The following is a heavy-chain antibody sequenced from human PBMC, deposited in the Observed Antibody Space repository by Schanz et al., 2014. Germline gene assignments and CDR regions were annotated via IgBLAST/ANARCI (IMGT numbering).Heavy chain of an antibody. Sequence: QVQLVQSGAEVKKPGSSVKVSCTASGYAFSDYGITWVRQAPGQGLQWMGWISPYTGNTNYAQTLQGRITLTTDTATSTAYMELRSLRSDDTAMYYCARSNYYDNSDYYNSFDYWGQGTLVTVSS. CDR2: ISPYTGNT. D-gene: IGHD3-22*01. V-gene: IGHV1-18*01. CDR3: ARSNYYDNSDYYNSFDY. J-gene: IGHJ4*02. CDR1: GYAFSDYG.